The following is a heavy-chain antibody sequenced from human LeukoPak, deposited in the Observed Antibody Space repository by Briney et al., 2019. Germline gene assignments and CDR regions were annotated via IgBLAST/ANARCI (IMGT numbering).Heavy chain of an antibody. V-gene: IGHV4-34*01. J-gene: IGHJ4*02. CDR3: ARRHGMVRGVIKPRGGCYFDY. Sequence: KPSETLSLTCAVYGGSFSGYYWSWIRQPPGKGLEWIGEINHSGSTNYNPSLKSRVTISVDTSKNQFSLKLSSVTAADTAVYYCARRHGMVRGVIKPRGGCYFDYWGQGTLVTVSS. CDR1: GGSFSGYY. D-gene: IGHD3-10*01. CDR2: INHSGST.